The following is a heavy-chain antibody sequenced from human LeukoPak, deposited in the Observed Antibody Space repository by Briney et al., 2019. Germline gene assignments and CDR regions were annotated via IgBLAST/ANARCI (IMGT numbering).Heavy chain of an antibody. CDR1: GFAFSNFA. Sequence: GGSLRLSCAASGFAFSNFAMHWVRQAPGKGLDWVAVVSYEGTIKYYTDSAKGRFSISRDNSDNIVSLQMNNLTTEDTATYYCAREKFDSWGQGTLVTVSP. CDR3: AREKFDS. V-gene: IGHV3-30*14. J-gene: IGHJ5*01. CDR2: VSYEGTIK.